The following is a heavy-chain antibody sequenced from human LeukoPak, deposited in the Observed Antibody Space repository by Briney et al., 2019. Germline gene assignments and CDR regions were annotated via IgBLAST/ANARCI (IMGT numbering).Heavy chain of an antibody. V-gene: IGHV4-59*08. J-gene: IGHJ4*02. CDR3: ARHMGLGYSYGYPYFDY. Sequence: SETLSLTCTVSAGSISSYYWIWIRHPPGPGLEWCGYLYYGGSTNYNPSLKSRVTISVDTSKNQCSLKLSSVTAADTAVYYCARHMGLGYSYGYPYFDYWGQGTPVTVSS. CDR1: AGSISSYY. D-gene: IGHD5-18*01. CDR2: LYYGGST.